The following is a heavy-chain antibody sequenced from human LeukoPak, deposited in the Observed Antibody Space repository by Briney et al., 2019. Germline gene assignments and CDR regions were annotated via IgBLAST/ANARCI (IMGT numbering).Heavy chain of an antibody. D-gene: IGHD2-15*01. J-gene: IGHJ4*02. CDR1: GFTFSSYA. CDR3: ARDGNGYCSGGTCYSCPDY. V-gene: IGHV3-23*01. Sequence: GGSLRLSCAASGFTFSSYAMSWVRQAPGKGLEWVSAISGSGGSTYYADSVKGGFTISRDNAKNSLYLQMNSLRAEDTAVYYCARDGNGYCSGGTCYSCPDYWRQGTLVTVSS. CDR2: ISGSGGST.